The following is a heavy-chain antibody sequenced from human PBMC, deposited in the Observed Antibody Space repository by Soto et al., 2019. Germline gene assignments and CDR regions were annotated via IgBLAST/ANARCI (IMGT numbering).Heavy chain of an antibody. Sequence: SVKVSCKASGGTFSSYAISWVRQAPGQGLEWMGGIIPIFGTANYAQKFQGRVTITADESTSTAYMELSSLRSEDTAVYYCARGRRSGSYSPNFDYWGQGTLVTVSS. J-gene: IGHJ4*02. CDR2: IIPIFGTA. D-gene: IGHD1-26*01. CDR1: GGTFSSYA. CDR3: ARGRRSGSYSPNFDY. V-gene: IGHV1-69*13.